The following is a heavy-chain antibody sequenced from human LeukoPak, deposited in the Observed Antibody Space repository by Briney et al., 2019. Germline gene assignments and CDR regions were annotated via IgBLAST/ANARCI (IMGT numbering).Heavy chain of an antibody. CDR3: ARDRLCSGGSCYHEGFYFDY. J-gene: IGHJ4*02. Sequence: GGSQRLSCAASGFTLSSYEMNCVRQAPGKGLEWVSYISSSGSTIYYADSVKGRFTISRDNAKNSLYLQMNSLRAEDTAVFYCARDRLCSGGSCYHEGFYFDYWGQGTLVTVSS. CDR1: GFTLSSYE. CDR2: ISSSGSTI. D-gene: IGHD2-15*01. V-gene: IGHV3-48*03.